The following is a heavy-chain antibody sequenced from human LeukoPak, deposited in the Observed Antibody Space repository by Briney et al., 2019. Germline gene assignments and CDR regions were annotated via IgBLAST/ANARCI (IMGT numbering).Heavy chain of an antibody. D-gene: IGHD3-16*02. Sequence: PGGSLRLSCAASGFTFSDYYMSWVRQAPGKGLEWVSVIYNDGSTYYADTVKGRFTISRDNSKNTVDLLVNSLRAEDTAVYYCARVWELSYDYWGQGTLVTVSS. CDR3: ARVWELSYDY. J-gene: IGHJ4*02. CDR2: IYNDGST. CDR1: GFTFSDYY. V-gene: IGHV3-53*01.